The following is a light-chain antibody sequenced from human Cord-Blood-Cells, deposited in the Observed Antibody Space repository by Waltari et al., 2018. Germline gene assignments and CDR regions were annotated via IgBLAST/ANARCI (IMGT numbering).Light chain of an antibody. CDR1: SSDVGSYNL. CDR3: CSYASRKVV. V-gene: IGLV2-23*01. J-gene: IGLJ2*01. CDR2: GGS. Sequence: QSALTQPASVSGSPGQSISISCTGTSSDVGSYNLVSWYQQHPVKAPKLMIYGGSKRPSGGSNRFSGSKSGNTAHLTVSGLQAEVNADYYSCSYASRKVVFGGGTKLTVL.